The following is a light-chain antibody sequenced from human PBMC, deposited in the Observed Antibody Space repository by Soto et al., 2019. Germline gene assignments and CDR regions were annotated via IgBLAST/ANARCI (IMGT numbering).Light chain of an antibody. CDR1: QSVSSN. V-gene: IGKV3-15*01. J-gene: IGKJ1*01. CDR2: GAS. CDR3: QHYNNWPPWT. Sequence: EIVKTQSPATMPVSPGERATLSCRASQSVSSNLAWYQQKPGQAPRLRIYGASTRSTGIPARFSGSGSGTELTLTISSLQSEDFAVSYCQHYNNWPPWTLGQGTKVEIK.